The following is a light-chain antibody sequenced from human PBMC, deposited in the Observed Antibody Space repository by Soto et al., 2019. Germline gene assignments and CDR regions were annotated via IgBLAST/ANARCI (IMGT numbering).Light chain of an antibody. J-gene: IGKJ1*01. CDR1: QSVSIH. CDR3: QQTYNTLWT. Sequence: ETVMTQSPGTLSVSLGERATLSCRASQSVSIHLAWYQQKPGQAPRLLIYDTSTRATGIPARFSGGGSGTDFTLTISSLQPEDFATYYCQQTYNTLWTFGQGTKVDIK. V-gene: IGKV3-15*01. CDR2: DTS.